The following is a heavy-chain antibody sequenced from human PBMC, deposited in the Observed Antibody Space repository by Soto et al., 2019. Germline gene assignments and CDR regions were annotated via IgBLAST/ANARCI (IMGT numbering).Heavy chain of an antibody. CDR3: AHSNRRPSCRGGNCYSCDY. CDR1: GFSVTSDGVG. J-gene: IGHJ4*02. CDR2: IFWDGDK. Sequence: QITLKESGPTLVRPTQTLTLTCSFSGFSVTSDGVGVAWIRQPPGRALEWLALIFWDGDKRYSPSLKSRLTIIKDTSKNQVVLTMTDMDPVDTATYYCAHSNRRPSCRGGNCYSCDYWGQGILVTVSS. D-gene: IGHD2-15*01. V-gene: IGHV2-5*02.